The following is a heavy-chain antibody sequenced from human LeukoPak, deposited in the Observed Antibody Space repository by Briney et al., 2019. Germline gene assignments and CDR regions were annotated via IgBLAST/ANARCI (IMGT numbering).Heavy chain of an antibody. CDR2: IYHSGST. D-gene: IGHD2-2*01. J-gene: IGHJ5*02. Sequence: ASETLSLTCAVSGGSISSSYWWSWIRQPPGKGLEWIGEIYHSGSTNYNLSLKSRVTISVDKSKNQFSLKLNSVTAADTAVYYCARDYCASTTCPNWFDPWGQGTLVTVPS. CDR1: GGSISSSYW. CDR3: ARDYCASTTCPNWFDP. V-gene: IGHV4-4*02.